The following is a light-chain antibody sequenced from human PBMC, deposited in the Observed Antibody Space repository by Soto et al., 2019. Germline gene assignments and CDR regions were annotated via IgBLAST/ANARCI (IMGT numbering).Light chain of an antibody. J-gene: IGLJ2*01. V-gene: IGLV1-47*01. CDR2: RNN. Sequence: QSVLTQPPSASGTPGQRVTISCSGSSSNIGSNYVYWYHQLPGTAPKLLIYRNNQRPSGVPDRFSGSKSGTSASLAISGLRSEDEDDYYCAAWDDSLSSVVFGGGNKLTVL. CDR3: AAWDDSLSSVV. CDR1: SSNIGSNY.